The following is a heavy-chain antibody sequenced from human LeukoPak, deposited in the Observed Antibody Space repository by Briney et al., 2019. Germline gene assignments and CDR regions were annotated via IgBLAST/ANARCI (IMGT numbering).Heavy chain of an antibody. CDR2: TYDSGSS. V-gene: IGHV4-59*01. J-gene: IGHJ4*02. CDR3: ARGWASSWYYFDF. CDR1: GGSMRNYY. Sequence: PSETLSLICAVSGGSMRNYYWSWIRQPPGKGLEWIGYTYDSGSSSYNPSLRSRVSISIDTSKNQFSLNLSSVTAADTAVYYCARGWASSWYYFDFWGQGTLVTVSS. D-gene: IGHD2-2*01.